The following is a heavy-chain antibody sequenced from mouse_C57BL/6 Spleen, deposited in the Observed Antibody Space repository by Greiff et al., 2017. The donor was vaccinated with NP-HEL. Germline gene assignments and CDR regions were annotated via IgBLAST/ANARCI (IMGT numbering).Heavy chain of an antibody. D-gene: IGHD2-5*01. Sequence: EVMLVESGGDLVKPGGSLKLSCAASGFTFSSYGMSWVRQTPDKRLEWVATISSGGSYTYYPDSVKGRFTISRDNAKNTLYLQMSSLKSEDTAMYYCARRDYSKSWFAYWGQGTLVTVSA. CDR1: GFTFSSYG. CDR2: ISSGGSYT. J-gene: IGHJ3*01. CDR3: ARRDYSKSWFAY. V-gene: IGHV5-6*02.